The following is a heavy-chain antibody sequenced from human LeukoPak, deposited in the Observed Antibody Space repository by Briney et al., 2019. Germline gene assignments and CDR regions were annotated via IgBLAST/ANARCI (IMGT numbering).Heavy chain of an antibody. V-gene: IGHV4-39*01. CDR2: IYYTGST. J-gene: IGHJ3*02. Sequence: SETLSLACTVSGGSISSSSYYWGWIRQPPGKGLEWIGNIYYTGSTHYNPSLKSRVTITVDTSKNQFSLKLSSVTAADTAVYHCVRGVRIWGQGTIVTVSS. D-gene: IGHD3-10*01. CDR1: GGSISSSSYY. CDR3: VRGVRI.